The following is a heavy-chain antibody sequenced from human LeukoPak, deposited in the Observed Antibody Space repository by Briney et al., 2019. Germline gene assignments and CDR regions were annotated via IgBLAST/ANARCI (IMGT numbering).Heavy chain of an antibody. CDR1: GFTFSSYD. D-gene: IGHD5-12*01. Sequence: PGGSLTLSCPASGFTFSSYDMNWVRQAPAKGLAGASYISSSGSTIYYADPVKGRFTISRDNAKSSLYLQMNSLRAEDTALYYCARDIYDTGYDFRTSLREALNWFDPWGQGTLVTVSS. V-gene: IGHV3-48*03. CDR3: ARDIYDTGYDFRTSLREALNWFDP. CDR2: ISSSGSTI. J-gene: IGHJ5*02.